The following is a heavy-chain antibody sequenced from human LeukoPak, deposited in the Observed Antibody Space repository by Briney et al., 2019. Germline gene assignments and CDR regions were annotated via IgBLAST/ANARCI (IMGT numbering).Heavy chain of an antibody. Sequence: GGSLRLSCAASGFTFSSYAMHWVRQAPGKGLEWVAVISYDGSNKYYADSVKGRFTISRDNSKNTLYLQMNSLRAEDTAVYYCATVVVPAAQRDYWGQGTLVTVSS. CDR3: ATVVVPAAQRDY. CDR1: GFTFSSYA. V-gene: IGHV3-30-3*01. J-gene: IGHJ4*02. D-gene: IGHD2-2*01. CDR2: ISYDGSNK.